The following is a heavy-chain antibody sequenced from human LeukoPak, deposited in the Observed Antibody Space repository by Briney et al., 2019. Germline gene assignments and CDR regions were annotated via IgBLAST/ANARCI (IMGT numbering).Heavy chain of an antibody. J-gene: IGHJ6*03. Sequence: SETLSLTCAVSGYSISSGYYWGWIRQPPGEGLEWIGSIYHSGSTYYNPSLKSRVTISVDTSKNQFSLKLSSVTAADTAVYYCARANSNYRYYYYYMDVWGKGTTVTVSS. V-gene: IGHV4-38-2*01. CDR2: IYHSGST. CDR3: ARANSNYRYYYYYMDV. D-gene: IGHD4-11*01. CDR1: GYSISSGYY.